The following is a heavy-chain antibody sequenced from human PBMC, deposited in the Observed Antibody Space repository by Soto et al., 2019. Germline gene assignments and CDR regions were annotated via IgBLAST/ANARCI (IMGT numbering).Heavy chain of an antibody. CDR3: ARVVVVPADMGYYYYGMDV. CDR2: IIPIFGTA. CDR1: GGTFSSYA. Sequence: AASVKVSCKASGGTFSSYAISWVRQAPGQGLEWMGGIIPIFGTANYAQKFQGRVTITADESTSTAYMELSSLRSEDTAVYYCARVVVVPADMGYYYYGMDVWGQGTTVTVSS. D-gene: IGHD2-2*01. V-gene: IGHV1-69*13. J-gene: IGHJ6*02.